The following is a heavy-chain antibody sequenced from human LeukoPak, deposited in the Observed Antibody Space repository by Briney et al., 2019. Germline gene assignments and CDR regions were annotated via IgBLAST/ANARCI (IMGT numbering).Heavy chain of an antibody. J-gene: IGHJ5*02. CDR3: ATLVGAHDWFDP. D-gene: IGHD1-26*01. V-gene: IGHV1-69-2*01. Sequence: ASVKISCKVSGYTFTDYYMHWVQQAPGKGLEWMGLVDPEDGKTIYAEKFQGRVTITADTSTDTAYMELSSLRSEDTAVYYCATLVGAHDWFDPWGQGTLVTVSS. CDR1: GYTFTDYY. CDR2: VDPEDGKT.